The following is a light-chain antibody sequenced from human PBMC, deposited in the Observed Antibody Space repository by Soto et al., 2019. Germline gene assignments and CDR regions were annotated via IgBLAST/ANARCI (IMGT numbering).Light chain of an antibody. CDR1: QVITNF. CDR3: QKYNSAPLT. V-gene: IGKV1-27*01. CDR2: SAS. J-gene: IGKJ4*01. Sequence: IQLTQSPSSLSASVGPRVTITCRASQVITNFLAWYQQKPGKVPRLLIYSASTLQSGVPSRFSGSGSGTDFTLTISSLQPEDVGTYYCQKYNSAPLTFGGGTKVDIK.